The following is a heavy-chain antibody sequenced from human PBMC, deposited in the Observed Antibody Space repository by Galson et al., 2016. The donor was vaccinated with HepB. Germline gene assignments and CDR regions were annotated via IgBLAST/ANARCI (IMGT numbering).Heavy chain of an antibody. CDR3: ARRNTSMVSWYFDL. D-gene: IGHD5-18*01. Sequence: TLSLTCTVSGGSISSGGYSWSWIRQHPGKGLGWIGYIYYSGSTYYNPSLKSRVTISVDTSKNQFSLKLSSVTAADTAVYYCARRNTSMVSWYFDLWGRGTLVTVSS. J-gene: IGHJ2*01. V-gene: IGHV4-31*03. CDR2: IYYSGST. CDR1: GGSISSGGYS.